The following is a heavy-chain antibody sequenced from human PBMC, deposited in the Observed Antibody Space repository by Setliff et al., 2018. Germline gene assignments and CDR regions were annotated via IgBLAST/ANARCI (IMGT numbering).Heavy chain of an antibody. Sequence: ASVKVSCKTSGYNFITLGINWVRQAPGQGLEWVGWISPYSGKTDYAQKFQGRVIITIDSATTTDYMELKTLRSDDTAVYYCARGRGPDIVVTIPGDYWGQGTQVTVSS. D-gene: IGHD2-15*01. CDR2: ISPYSGKT. V-gene: IGHV1-18*01. CDR1: GYNFITLG. CDR3: ARGRGPDIVVTIPGDY. J-gene: IGHJ4*02.